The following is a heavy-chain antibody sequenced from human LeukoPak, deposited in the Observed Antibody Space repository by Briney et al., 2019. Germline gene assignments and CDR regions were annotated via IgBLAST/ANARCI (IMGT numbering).Heavy chain of an antibody. CDR2: IYYSGST. V-gene: IGHV4-30-4*01. Sequence: SETLSLTCTVSGGSISSGDYYWSWIRQPPGKGLEWIGYIYYSGSTYYNPSLKSRVTISVDTSKNQFSLKLSSVTAADTAVYYCARVRRYCSSTSCYNFGYWGQGTLVTVSS. CDR3: ARVRRYCSSTSCYNFGY. J-gene: IGHJ4*02. CDR1: GGSISSGDYY. D-gene: IGHD2-2*02.